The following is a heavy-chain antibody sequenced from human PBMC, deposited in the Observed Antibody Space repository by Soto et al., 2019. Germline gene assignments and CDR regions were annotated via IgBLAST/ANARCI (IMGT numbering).Heavy chain of an antibody. V-gene: IGHV4-30-4*01. J-gene: IGHJ5*02. CDR2: IYYSGST. D-gene: IGHD6-6*01. Sequence: SETLSLTCTFSVVSISSGDYYCSWIRQPPWKGLEWIGYIYYSGSTYYNPSLKSRVTISVDTSKNQFSLKLSSVTAADTAVYYCARERGRSIAARHSNWFDPWGQGTLVTVSS. CDR1: VVSISSGDYY. CDR3: ARERGRSIAARHSNWFDP.